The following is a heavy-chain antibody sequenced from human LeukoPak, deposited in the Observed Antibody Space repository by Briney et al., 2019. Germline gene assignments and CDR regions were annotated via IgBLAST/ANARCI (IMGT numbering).Heavy chain of an antibody. J-gene: IGHJ5*02. V-gene: IGHV1-18*01. Sequence: ASVKVSCKASGYTFTSYDINWVRQAPGQGLEWMGWISGYNGNTDYAQKFQGRVTMTTDTSTSTAYMELRSLRSDDTAVYFCARLRLSGGSFSVGWFDPWGQGIQVTVSS. CDR2: ISGYNGNT. CDR1: GYTFTSYD. D-gene: IGHD1-26*01. CDR3: ARLRLSGGSFSVGWFDP.